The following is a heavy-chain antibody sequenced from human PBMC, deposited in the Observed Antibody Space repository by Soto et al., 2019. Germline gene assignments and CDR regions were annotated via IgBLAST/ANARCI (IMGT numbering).Heavy chain of an antibody. CDR1: GGSMSGYY. CDR3: ARGSDAYAFDI. V-gene: IGHV4-4*07. Sequence: QVQLQESGPGLVKPSETLSLTCTLSGGSMSGYYWSWVRQPAGKGLEYIGHIHSSGTTNYNPSLKGRVTMSRDTSENRFSLRLNFMTAADTAVYYCARGSDAYAFDIWGQGTMVSVSS. J-gene: IGHJ3*02. D-gene: IGHD2-2*01. CDR2: IHSSGTT.